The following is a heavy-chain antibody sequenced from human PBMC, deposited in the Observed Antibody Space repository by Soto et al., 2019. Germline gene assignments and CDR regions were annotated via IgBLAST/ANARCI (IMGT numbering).Heavy chain of an antibody. CDR1: GGSFSGYY. CDR2: INDRGSI. D-gene: IGHD3-9*01. Sequence: QVQLQQWGAGPLRPLETLSLTCGVSGGSFSGYYWAWIRQSPGKGLEWIGEINDRGSINYNPSLKSRVSISVDTSKNHYSLNLRSVTAADTAVYYCARESHDILTGPPWDWYFDLWGRGTLVTV. V-gene: IGHV4-34*01. J-gene: IGHJ2*01. CDR3: ARESHDILTGPPWDWYFDL.